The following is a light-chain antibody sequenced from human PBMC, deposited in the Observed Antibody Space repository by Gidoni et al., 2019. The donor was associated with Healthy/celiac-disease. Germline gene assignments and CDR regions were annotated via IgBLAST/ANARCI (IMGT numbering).Light chain of an antibody. V-gene: IGKV3-15*01. CDR2: GAS. J-gene: IGKJ1*01. CDR3: QQYNNWPRT. Sequence: DIVITQSPATLSVSPGERATLSCKTSQSVSSNLAWYQQKPGQAPRLLICGASTRATGIPARFSGRGSGTEFTLTISSLQAEEFAVYYCQQYNNWPRTFGQGTKVEIK. CDR1: QSVSSN.